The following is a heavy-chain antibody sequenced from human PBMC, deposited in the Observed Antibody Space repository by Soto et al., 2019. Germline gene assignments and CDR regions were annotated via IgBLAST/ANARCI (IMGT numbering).Heavy chain of an antibody. J-gene: IGHJ4*02. D-gene: IGHD2-15*01. Sequence: QVQLVESGGGVVQPGRSLTLSCAASGFTFNNDGIHWVRQAPGKGLEWVAVISYDGTNTYYADAVKGRFTISRDNSKNTLYLQMSSLRADDTAVYYCARGAHCSGITCYSHLANWGQGTLVTVSS. V-gene: IGHV3-30*03. CDR2: ISYDGTNT. CDR3: ARGAHCSGITCYSHLAN. CDR1: GFTFNNDG.